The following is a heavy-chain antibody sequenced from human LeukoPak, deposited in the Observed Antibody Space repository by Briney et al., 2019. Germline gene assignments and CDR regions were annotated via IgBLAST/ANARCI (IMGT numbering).Heavy chain of an antibody. CDR1: GASISSYY. Sequence: SETLSLTCTVSGASISSYYWSWIRQPAGKGLEWIGRIHTSGSTDYNPSLQSRVTMSLDTSKNQFSLKFSSVTAADTAVYYCARQPPMAPFDFWGLGTLVTVSS. CDR3: ARQPPMAPFDF. V-gene: IGHV4-4*07. CDR2: IHTSGST. J-gene: IGHJ4*02. D-gene: IGHD3-10*01.